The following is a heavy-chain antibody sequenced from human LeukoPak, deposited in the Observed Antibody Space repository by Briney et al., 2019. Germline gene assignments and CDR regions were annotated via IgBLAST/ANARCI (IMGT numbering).Heavy chain of an antibody. Sequence: GGSLRLSCAASGFTFDDYAMHWVRQAPGKGLEWVSGISRNSGSIGYADSVKGRFTISRDNAKNSLYLQMNSLRAEDTALYYCAKDFKLSPLGPFDYWGQGTLVTVSS. CDR3: AKDFKLSPLGPFDY. CDR2: ISRNSGSI. CDR1: GFTFDDYA. J-gene: IGHJ4*02. V-gene: IGHV3-9*01. D-gene: IGHD1-1*01.